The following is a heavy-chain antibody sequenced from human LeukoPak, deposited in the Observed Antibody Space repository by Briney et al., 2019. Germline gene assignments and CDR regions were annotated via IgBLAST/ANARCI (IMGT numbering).Heavy chain of an antibody. J-gene: IGHJ6*02. CDR3: AKSYDSSGYYYGSSGMDV. CDR2: ISWNSGSI. D-gene: IGHD3-22*01. CDR1: GFTFDDYA. Sequence: PGGSLRLSCAASGFTFDDYAMHWVRQAPGKGLEWVSGISWNSGSIGYADSVKGRFTISRDNAKNSLYLQMNSLRAEDTALYYCAKSYDSSGYYYGSSGMDVWGQGTTVTVSS. V-gene: IGHV3-9*01.